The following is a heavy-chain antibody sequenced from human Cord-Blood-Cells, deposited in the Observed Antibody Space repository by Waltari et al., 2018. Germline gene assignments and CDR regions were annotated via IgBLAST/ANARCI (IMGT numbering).Heavy chain of an antibody. CDR1: GFTFGDYA. V-gene: IGHV3-9*01. D-gene: IGHD1-26*01. Sequence: EVQLLESGGGLVQPVRSLSFSGADSGFTFGDYAMHWARQAPGKGLEWVSGISWNSGSIGYADSVKGRFTISRDNAKNSLYLQMNSLRAEDTALYYCAKESSGSYFDYWGQGTLVTVSS. J-gene: IGHJ4*02. CDR2: ISWNSGSI. CDR3: AKESSGSYFDY.